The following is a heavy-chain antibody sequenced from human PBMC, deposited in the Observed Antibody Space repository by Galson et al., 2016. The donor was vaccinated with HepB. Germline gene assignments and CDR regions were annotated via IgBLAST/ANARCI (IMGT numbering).Heavy chain of an antibody. J-gene: IGHJ5*01. Sequence: SLRLSCAASGFSFSTYWMHWVRQAPGKGLVWVSRVNSDGSSTTYADSVKGRFTISRDNAKNTLYLQMNSLRAEDTAVYYCARDYIYGGGDSWGQGTLVTVSS. D-gene: IGHD4-23*01. CDR3: ARDYIYGGGDS. CDR2: VNSDGSST. CDR1: GFSFSTYW. V-gene: IGHV3-74*01.